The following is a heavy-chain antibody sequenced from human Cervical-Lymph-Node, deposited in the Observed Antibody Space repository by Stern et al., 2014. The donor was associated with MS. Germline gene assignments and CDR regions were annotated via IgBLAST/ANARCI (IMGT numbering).Heavy chain of an antibody. Sequence: VQLVQSGAEVKKPGASVKVSCKTSGYTFSAKYLHWLRQAPGQGLEWMGWINLNNGGPNYAHNFQGKVTMTSDRSIATVYMELSSLRSDDAAVFFCARDSGRSGCYDDFDYWGQGTL. D-gene: IGHD6-19*01. CDR1: GYTFSAKY. CDR3: ARDSGRSGCYDDFDY. CDR2: INLNNGGP. V-gene: IGHV1-2*02. J-gene: IGHJ4*02.